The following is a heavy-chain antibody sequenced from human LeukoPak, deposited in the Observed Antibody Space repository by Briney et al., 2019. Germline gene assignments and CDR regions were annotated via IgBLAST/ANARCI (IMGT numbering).Heavy chain of an antibody. CDR2: IKQDGSEK. CDR1: GFSFSSYW. CDR3: ASGFWSGYDLGHDAFDI. Sequence: GSLLLSCAASGFSFSSYWMSWVRPAPGKGQEWVANIKQDGSEKYYVDSVKGRFTISRDNAKNSLYLQMNSLRAEDTAVYYCASGFWSGYDLGHDAFDIWGQGTMVTVSS. D-gene: IGHD3-3*01. V-gene: IGHV3-7*01. J-gene: IGHJ3*02.